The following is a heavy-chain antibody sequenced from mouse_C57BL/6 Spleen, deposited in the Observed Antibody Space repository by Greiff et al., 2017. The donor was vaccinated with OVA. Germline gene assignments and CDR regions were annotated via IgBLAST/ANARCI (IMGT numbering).Heavy chain of an antibody. CDR3: AREGY. CDR1: GFTFSSYA. V-gene: IGHV5-4*01. CDR2: ISDGGSYT. Sequence: EVQLVESGGGLVKPGGSLKLSCAASGFTFSSYAMSWVRQTPEKRLEWVATISDGGSYTYYPDNVKGRFTISRDNAKNNLYLQLSHLKSEDTAMYYCAREGYWGQGTTLTVS. J-gene: IGHJ2*01.